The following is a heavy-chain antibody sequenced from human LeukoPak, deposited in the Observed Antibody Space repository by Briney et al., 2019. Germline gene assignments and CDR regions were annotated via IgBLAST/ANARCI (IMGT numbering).Heavy chain of an antibody. CDR1: GFTFSSYA. CDR3: AKSVRFLENYYYMDV. D-gene: IGHD3-3*01. Sequence: GGSLSLSCAASGFTFSSYAMSWVRQAPGKGLEWVSAISGSGGSTYYADSVKGRFTISRDNSKNTLYLQMNSLRAEDTAVYYCAKSVRFLENYYYMDVWGKGTTVTVAS. CDR2: ISGSGGST. J-gene: IGHJ6*03. V-gene: IGHV3-23*01.